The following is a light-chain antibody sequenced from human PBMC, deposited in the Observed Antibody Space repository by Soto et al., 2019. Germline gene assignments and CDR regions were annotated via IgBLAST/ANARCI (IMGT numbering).Light chain of an antibody. V-gene: IGKV2-28*01. CDR3: MQALQTWT. J-gene: IGKJ1*01. Sequence: DIVMTQSPLSLPVTPGEPASISCRSSQSLLHSNGYNYLDWYLQKPGQSPQLLIYLGSNRASGVPERFSGSGSGTDFTLKISRVEAEDVGDYYCMQALQTWTFGQGTKVEIK. CDR1: QSLLHSNGYNY. CDR2: LGS.